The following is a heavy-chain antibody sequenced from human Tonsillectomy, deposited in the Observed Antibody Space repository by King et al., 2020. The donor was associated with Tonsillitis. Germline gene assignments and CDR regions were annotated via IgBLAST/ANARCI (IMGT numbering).Heavy chain of an antibody. J-gene: IGHJ5*02. Sequence: QLQESGPGLVKPSQTLSLTCTVSGGSISSGTYYWSWIRQPAGKGLEWLGRIYTSGITNYSPSLKSRVTMSIDTSKNQFFLNLSSVTAADPAVDYCAGDVYLGYCSSDSCEYWFDPWGQGTLVTVSS. CDR2: IYTSGIT. CDR3: AGDVYLGYCSSDSCEYWFDP. D-gene: IGHD2-2*01. CDR1: GGSISSGTYY. V-gene: IGHV4-61*02.